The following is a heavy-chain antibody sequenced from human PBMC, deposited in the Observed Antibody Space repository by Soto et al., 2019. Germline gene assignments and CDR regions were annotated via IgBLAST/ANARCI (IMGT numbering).Heavy chain of an antibody. D-gene: IGHD3-10*01. V-gene: IGHV3-11*01. CDR3: ARAQDLNGSGSYYNFAYYYYMDV. CDR1: GFTFSDYY. CDR2: ISSSGSTI. Sequence: QVQLVESGGGLVKPGGSLRLSCAASGFTFSDYYMSWIRQAPGKGLEWVSYISSSGSTIYYADSVKGRFTISRDNAKNSMYRQMNSLRAEDTAVYYCARAQDLNGSGSYYNFAYYYYMDVWGKGTTVTVSS. J-gene: IGHJ6*03.